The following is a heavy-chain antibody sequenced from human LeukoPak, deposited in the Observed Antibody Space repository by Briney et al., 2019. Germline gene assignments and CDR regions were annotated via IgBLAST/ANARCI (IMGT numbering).Heavy chain of an antibody. CDR2: ISAYNGNT. V-gene: IGHV1-18*01. CDR1: GYTFTSYG. Sequence: ASVNVSCKASGYTFTSYGISWVRQAPGQGLEWMGWISAYNGNTNYAQKLQGRVTMTTDTSTSTAYMELRSLRSDDTAVYYCARGPGVYYDFWSGYYYYFDYWGQGTLVTVSS. D-gene: IGHD3-3*01. CDR3: ARGPGVYYDFWSGYYYYFDY. J-gene: IGHJ4*02.